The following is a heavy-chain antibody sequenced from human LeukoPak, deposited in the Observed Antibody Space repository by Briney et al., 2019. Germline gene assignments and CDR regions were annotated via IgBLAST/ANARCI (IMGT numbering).Heavy chain of an antibody. Sequence: GGSLRPSCAASGFTVSSNYMSWVRQAPGKGLEWVSVIYSGGSTYYADSVKGRFTISRDNSKNTLYLQMNSLRAEDTAVYYCARTVRGNGPDYWGQGTLVTVSS. D-gene: IGHD1-1*01. V-gene: IGHV3-66*02. CDR3: ARTVRGNGPDY. CDR1: GFTVSSNY. CDR2: IYSGGST. J-gene: IGHJ4*02.